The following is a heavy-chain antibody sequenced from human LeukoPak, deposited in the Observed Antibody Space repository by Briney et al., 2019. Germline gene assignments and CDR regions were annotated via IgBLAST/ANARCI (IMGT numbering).Heavy chain of an antibody. Sequence: SSPTLVTAIQTLTLTCTVSAFSLSTSGADVSSIRQPPGKALEWVALIYWDDDKRYSPSLKSRLTITKDTSKFQVVLTMTNIDPVDTATYYCAHSSYGDYFLTAIWGQGTMVTVSS. D-gene: IGHD4-17*01. CDR2: IYWDDDK. CDR1: AFSLSTSGAD. V-gene: IGHV2-5*02. CDR3: AHSSYGDYFLTAI. J-gene: IGHJ3*02.